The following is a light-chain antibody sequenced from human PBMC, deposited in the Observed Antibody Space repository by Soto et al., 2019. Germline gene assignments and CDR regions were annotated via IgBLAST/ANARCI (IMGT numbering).Light chain of an antibody. J-gene: IGKJ2*01. V-gene: IGKV3-11*01. CDR2: DAS. CDR3: QQRSKWRT. CDR1: QSVSSY. Sequence: EIVLTQSPATLSFSPGERATLSCRASQSVSSYLAWYQQKPGQAPRLLIYDASNRATGIPARFSGSGFGTDFTLTISSLEPEDFAAYYCQQRSKWRTFGQGTKVDIK.